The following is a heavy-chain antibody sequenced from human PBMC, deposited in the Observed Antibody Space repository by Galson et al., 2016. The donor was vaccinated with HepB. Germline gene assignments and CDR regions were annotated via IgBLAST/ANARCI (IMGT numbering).Heavy chain of an antibody. V-gene: IGHV4-59*01. CDR2: IHYTGST. CDR3: ARGTAMVINWFDP. D-gene: IGHD5-18*01. J-gene: IGHJ5*02. Sequence: SETLSLTCTVSGDSISRYYWGWIRQPPGKGLEWIGYIHYTGSTNYNPSPKSRVTISVDTSKNQFSLNLTSVTAADTAVYYCARGTAMVINWFDPWGQGTLVTVSS. CDR1: GDSISRYY.